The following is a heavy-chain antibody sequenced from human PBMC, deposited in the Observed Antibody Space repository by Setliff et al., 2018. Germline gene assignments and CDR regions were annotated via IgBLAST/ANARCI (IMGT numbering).Heavy chain of an antibody. D-gene: IGHD3-22*01. CDR2: ISHSGYT. CDR3: ARRYYDSTGYYYYAFDI. V-gene: IGHV4-38-2*01. CDR1: GYSIGSGYY. J-gene: IGHJ3*02. Sequence: LSLTCGVTGYSIGSGYYWGWIRLSPGKGLEWIGDISHSGYTYYNPSLSSRVVISVDTSKNLVSLKLSSVTAADMAIYYCARRYYDSTGYYYYAFDIWGRGTMVTVS.